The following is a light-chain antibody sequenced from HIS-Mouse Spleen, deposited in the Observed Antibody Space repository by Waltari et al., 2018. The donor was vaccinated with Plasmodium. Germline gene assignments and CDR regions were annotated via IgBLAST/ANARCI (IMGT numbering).Light chain of an antibody. CDR1: QSVSSN. Sequence: EIVMTQSPATLSVSPGERATLSCRASQSVSSNLAWYQHKPGQAPRLLIYGASTRATGIPARFSGIGSWTEFTLTISSLQSEDFAVYYCQQYNNWSFTFGPGTKVDIK. CDR3: QQYNNWSFT. CDR2: GAS. V-gene: IGKV3-15*01. J-gene: IGKJ3*01.